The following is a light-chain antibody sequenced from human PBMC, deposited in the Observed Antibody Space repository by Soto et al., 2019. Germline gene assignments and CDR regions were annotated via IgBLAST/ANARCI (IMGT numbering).Light chain of an antibody. Sequence: DIQMTQSPSSLSASVGDRVTITCRASQSISNYLNWYQQKPGKAPNLLIYDASSLLSGVPSRFSGSGSGTDFTLTISSLQPEDFSIYYCQQSDSTPYTFGQGTELEIK. J-gene: IGKJ2*01. CDR3: QQSDSTPYT. CDR1: QSISNY. CDR2: DAS. V-gene: IGKV1-39*01.